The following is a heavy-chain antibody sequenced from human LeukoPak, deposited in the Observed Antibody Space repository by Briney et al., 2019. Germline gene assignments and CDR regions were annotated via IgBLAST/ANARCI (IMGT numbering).Heavy chain of an antibody. CDR2: IYPSDSDT. V-gene: IGHV5-51*01. Sequence: GESLKISCKGSGYSFTSYWIGWVRPMPGKGLEWMGIIYPSDSDTRYSPSFQGQVTISADKSISTAYLQWSSLKASDTAMYYCARQYNWNYGYDAFDIWGQGTMVTVSS. J-gene: IGHJ3*02. CDR3: ARQYNWNYGYDAFDI. CDR1: GYSFTSYW. D-gene: IGHD1-7*01.